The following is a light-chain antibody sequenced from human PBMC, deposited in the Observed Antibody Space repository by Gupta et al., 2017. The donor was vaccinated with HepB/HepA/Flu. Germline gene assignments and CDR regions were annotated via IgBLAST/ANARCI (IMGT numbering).Light chain of an antibody. CDR3: QQSEGDPWT. CDR1: RGINIW. J-gene: IGKJ4*02. CDR2: TGS. Sequence: IQITQSPSSVSASAGDRVTITCRASRGINIWLAWYQQEQGKAPNLLISTGSSLQSGVPSRFSRGGSWADITLTIRRLQSEDVGTYECQQSEGDPWTFGEGTRVEIK. V-gene: IGKV1-12*02.